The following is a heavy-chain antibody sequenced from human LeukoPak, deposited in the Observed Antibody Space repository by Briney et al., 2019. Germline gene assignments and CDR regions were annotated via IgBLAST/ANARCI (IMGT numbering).Heavy chain of an antibody. CDR3: AKGMGYYDGMDV. J-gene: IGHJ6*02. CDR2: LSGSGGYT. CDR1: GFTFSSYA. Sequence: GGSLRLSCAASGFTFSSYAMTWVRQAPGKGLEWVSSLSGSGGYTYHANSVKGRFTISRDNSKNTLYLRMNSLRAEDTAVYYCAKGMGYYDGMDVWAKGPRSPSP. V-gene: IGHV3-23*01. D-gene: IGHD1-26*01.